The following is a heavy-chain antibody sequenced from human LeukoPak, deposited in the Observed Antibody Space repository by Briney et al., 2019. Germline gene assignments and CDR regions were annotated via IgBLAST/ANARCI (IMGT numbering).Heavy chain of an antibody. J-gene: IGHJ6*02. CDR3: AKPGATRRDFYYYGMDV. Sequence: GGSLGLSCADSGFTFSNYGMHGVRQAPGKGLEGVALISYDGHNKFYTDSVKGRFTISRDNSKMYLQMNSLRIEDTAVYYCAKPGATRRDFYYYGMDVWGQGTTITVSS. CDR2: ISYDGHNK. D-gene: IGHD1-26*01. V-gene: IGHV3-30*18. CDR1: GFTFSNYG.